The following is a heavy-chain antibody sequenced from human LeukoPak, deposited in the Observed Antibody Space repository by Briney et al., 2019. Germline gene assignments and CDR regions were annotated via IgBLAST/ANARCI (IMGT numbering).Heavy chain of an antibody. V-gene: IGHV3-21*01. CDR2: ISSSSSYI. Sequence: PGGSLRLSCAASGFTLSSYSMNWVRQAPGKGLEWVSSISSSSSYIYYADSVKGRFTISRDNAKNSLYLQMNSLRAEDTAVYYCARGRRYCSGGSCLHDAFDIWGQGTMVTVSS. D-gene: IGHD2-15*01. J-gene: IGHJ3*02. CDR3: ARGRRYCSGGSCLHDAFDI. CDR1: GFTLSSYS.